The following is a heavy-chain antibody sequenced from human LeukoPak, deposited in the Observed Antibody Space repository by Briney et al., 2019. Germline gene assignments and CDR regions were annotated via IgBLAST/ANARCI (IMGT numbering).Heavy chain of an antibody. D-gene: IGHD6-19*01. V-gene: IGHV3-7*03. CDR1: GFSFSNYW. CDR2: MNIDGSER. CDR3: AKDNRRHYTSGPNPDSLH. Sequence: PGGSLRLSCAASGFSFSNYWMGWVRQAPGKRPEWVANMNIDGSERYYADSVKGRFTISRDNAKNSLYLQMNSLRVEDTAFYYCAKDNRRHYTSGPNPDSLHWGQGALVTVSS. J-gene: IGHJ4*02.